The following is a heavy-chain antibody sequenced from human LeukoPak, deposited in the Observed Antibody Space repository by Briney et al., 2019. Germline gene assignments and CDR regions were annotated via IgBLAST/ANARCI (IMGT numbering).Heavy chain of an antibody. J-gene: IGHJ4*02. V-gene: IGHV3-74*01. CDR1: GFTFGTFW. CDR3: ARGGLEPVDY. Sequence: GGSLRLSCAASGFTFGTFWMRWVRQAPGKGLVWVSRINPEETTTNYADAVKGRFTISRDNAKNTLYLQMNSLRAEDTAVYYCARGGLEPVDYWGQGTLVTVSS. D-gene: IGHD1-14*01. CDR2: INPEETTT.